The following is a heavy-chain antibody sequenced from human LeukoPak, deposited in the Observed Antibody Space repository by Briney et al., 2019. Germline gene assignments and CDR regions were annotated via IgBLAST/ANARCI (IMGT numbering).Heavy chain of an antibody. V-gene: IGHV1-18*01. CDR2: ISAYNGST. J-gene: IGHJ4*02. CDR3: ANTYYYGSGSYRTYYFDY. Sequence: ASVKVSCKASGYTFTSYGINWVRQAPGQGLEWMGWISAYNGSTNYAQKLQGRVTMTEDTSTDTAYMELSSLRSEDTAVYYCANTYYYGSGSYRTYYFDYWGQGTLVTVSS. CDR1: GYTFTSYG. D-gene: IGHD3-10*01.